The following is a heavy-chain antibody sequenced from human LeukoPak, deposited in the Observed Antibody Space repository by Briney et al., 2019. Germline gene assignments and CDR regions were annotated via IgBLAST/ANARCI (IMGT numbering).Heavy chain of an antibody. CDR3: ASGGYSSGSYYFDY. CDR2: IKQDGSEK. D-gene: IGHD6-19*01. J-gene: IGHJ4*02. Sequence: GGSLRLSCAASGFTFSSYWMSWVRQAPGKGLEWVANIKQDGSEKYYVDSVKGRFTISRDNAKNSLYLQMNSLRAEDTAVYYCASGGYSSGSYYFDYWGQGTLVTVSS. CDR1: GFTFSSYW. V-gene: IGHV3-7*01.